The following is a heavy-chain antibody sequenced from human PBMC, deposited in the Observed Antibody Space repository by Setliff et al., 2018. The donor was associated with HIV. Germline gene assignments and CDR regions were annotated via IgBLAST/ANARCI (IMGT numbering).Heavy chain of an antibody. CDR2: ISGYSGDT. CDR3: ARSLSDDSKYVFLY. CDR1: GYTFTTYG. J-gene: IGHJ4*02. Sequence: GASVKVSCKASGYTFTTYGISWVRQAPGQGLEWMGWISGYSGDTKYAQKFQDRVTVTTDTSTNTAYLELRSLTSDDTAVYYCARSLSDDSKYVFLYWGQGTLVTVSS. V-gene: IGHV1-18*01. D-gene: IGHD4-4*01.